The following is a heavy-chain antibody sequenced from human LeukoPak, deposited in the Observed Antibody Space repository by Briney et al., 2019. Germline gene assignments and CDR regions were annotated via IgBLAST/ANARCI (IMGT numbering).Heavy chain of an antibody. CDR1: GGSFSGYY. J-gene: IGHJ6*02. CDR2: INQSGNT. CDR3: AINTEALRYYGMDV. D-gene: IGHD2-2*02. V-gene: IGHV4-34*10. Sequence: QLQLQESGPGLVKPSETLSLTCAVYGGSFSGYYWSWIRQPPGRGLEWIGEINQSGNTNYIPSLKSRVTISADTSKNHFSLRLSSVTAADTAVYYCAINTEALRYYGMDVWGQGTTVTVSS.